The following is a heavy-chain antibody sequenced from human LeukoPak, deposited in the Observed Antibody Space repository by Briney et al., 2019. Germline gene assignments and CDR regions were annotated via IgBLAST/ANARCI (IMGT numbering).Heavy chain of an antibody. CDR1: GFTFSSYA. CDR2: ISYDGSNK. Sequence: PGGSLRLSCAASGFTFSSYAMHWVRQAPGKGLEWVAVISYDGSNKYYADSVKGRFTISRDNSKNTLYLQMNSLRAEDTAVYYCARGSTLDYSNYGLLDYWGQGTLVTVSS. J-gene: IGHJ4*02. V-gene: IGHV3-30*14. D-gene: IGHD4-11*01. CDR3: ARGSTLDYSNYGLLDY.